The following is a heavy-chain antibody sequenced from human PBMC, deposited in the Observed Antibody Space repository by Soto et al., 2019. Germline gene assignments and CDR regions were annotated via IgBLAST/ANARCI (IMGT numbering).Heavy chain of an antibody. V-gene: IGHV4-30-2*01. J-gene: IGHJ4*02. CDR1: GGSISSGGYS. CDR3: ARGPPLGY. CDR2: IYHSGST. Sequence: QLQLQESGSGLVKPSQTLSLTCAVSGGSISSGGYSWSWIRQPPGKGLECIGYIYHSGSTYYSPSRKRRAPIPVDRSKTQFSLKLSSVTAADTSAYYCARGPPLGYWGQGTLVTVSS.